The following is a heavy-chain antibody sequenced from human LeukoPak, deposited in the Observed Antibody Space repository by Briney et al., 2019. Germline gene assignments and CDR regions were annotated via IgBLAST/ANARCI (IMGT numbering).Heavy chain of an antibody. CDR2: ISPNSGGT. CDR3: ARDLARMGYGDYVKEREGDAFDI. CDR1: GYTFTGYY. V-gene: IGHV1-2*06. J-gene: IGHJ3*02. Sequence: ASVKVSCKASGYTFTGYYMHWVRQAPGQGLEWMGRISPNSGGTNYAQKFQGRVTMTRDTSISTAYMELSRLRSDDTAAYYCARDLARMGYGDYVKEREGDAFDIWGQGTVVTVSS. D-gene: IGHD4-17*01.